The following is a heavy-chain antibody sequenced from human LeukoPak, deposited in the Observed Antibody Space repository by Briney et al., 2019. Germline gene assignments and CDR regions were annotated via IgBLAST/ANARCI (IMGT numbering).Heavy chain of an antibody. CDR3: ARGGVTMVRGVYHYMDV. D-gene: IGHD3-10*01. CDR2: IIPIFGTA. J-gene: IGHJ6*03. CDR1: GGTFSSYA. Sequence: ASVKVSCKASGGTFSSYAISWVRQAPGQGLEWMGGIIPIFGTANYAQKFQGRVTITADESTSTAYMELSSLRSEDTAVYYCARGGVTMVRGVYHYMDVWGKGTTVTISS. V-gene: IGHV1-69*13.